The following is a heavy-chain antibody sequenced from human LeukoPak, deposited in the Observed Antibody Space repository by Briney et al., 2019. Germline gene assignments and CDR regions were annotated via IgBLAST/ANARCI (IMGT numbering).Heavy chain of an antibody. CDR1: GFTFSSYS. Sequence: GGSLRLSCAASGFTFSSYSMNWVRQAPGKGLEWVSSISSSSSYIYYADSVKGRFIISRDNAKNSLYLQMNSLRAEDTAVYYCARDGRITIFGVVINYGMDVWGQGTTVTVSS. V-gene: IGHV3-21*01. D-gene: IGHD3-3*01. CDR2: ISSSSSYI. CDR3: ARDGRITIFGVVINYGMDV. J-gene: IGHJ6*02.